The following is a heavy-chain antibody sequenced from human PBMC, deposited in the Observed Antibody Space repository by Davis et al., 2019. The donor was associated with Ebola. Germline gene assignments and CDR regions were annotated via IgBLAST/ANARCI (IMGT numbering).Heavy chain of an antibody. J-gene: IGHJ4*02. CDR1: GGSFSGYY. Sequence: PSETLSLTCAVYGGSFSGYYWSWIRQPPGKGLEWIGEINHSGSTNYNPSLKSRVTISVDTSKNQFSLKLSSVTAADTAVYYCARRGDWGYCSSTSCYYFDYWGQGTLVTVSS. CDR3: ARRGDWGYCSSTSCYYFDY. D-gene: IGHD2-2*01. V-gene: IGHV4-34*01. CDR2: INHSGST.